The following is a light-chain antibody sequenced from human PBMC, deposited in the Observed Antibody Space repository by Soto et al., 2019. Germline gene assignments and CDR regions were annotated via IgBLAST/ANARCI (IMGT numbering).Light chain of an antibody. V-gene: IGLV2-14*02. CDR3: CSYTTSSTLV. CDR1: SSDIGSYNL. CDR2: EAS. J-gene: IGLJ1*01. Sequence: QSAMTQSASVSGSPGQSITISCTGTSSDIGSYNLVSWYQHHPGKAPKLIIYEASKRPPGVSNRFSASTSGNTASLTISGLQTEDESDYYCCSYTTSSTLVCGTGTKLTVL.